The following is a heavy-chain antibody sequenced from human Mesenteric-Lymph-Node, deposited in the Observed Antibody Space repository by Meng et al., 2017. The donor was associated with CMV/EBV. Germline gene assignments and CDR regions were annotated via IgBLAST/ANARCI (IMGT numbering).Heavy chain of an antibody. J-gene: IGHJ6*02. CDR2: IYYSGST. Sequence: GSLRLSCTVSGGSVSSGSYYWSWIRQPPGKGLEWIGYIYYSGSTNYNPSLNSRVTISVDTSKNQFSLKLSSVTAADTAVYYCARVRLIQYCSSTSCPYYYYGMDVWGQGTTVTVSS. V-gene: IGHV4-61*01. CDR1: GGSVSSGSYY. D-gene: IGHD2-2*01. CDR3: ARVRLIQYCSSTSCPYYYYGMDV.